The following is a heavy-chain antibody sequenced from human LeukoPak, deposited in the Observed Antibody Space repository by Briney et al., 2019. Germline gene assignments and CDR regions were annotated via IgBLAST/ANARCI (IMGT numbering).Heavy chain of an antibody. CDR1: GFTFSSYG. CDR2: IRYDGSNK. D-gene: IGHD3-22*01. Sequence: GGSLRLSCAASGFTFSSYGMHWVRQAPGKGLEWVAFIRYDGSNKYYADSVKGRFTISRDNSKNTLYLQMNSLRAEDTAVYYCANLPTYYYDSSGRRTGDYWGQGTLVTVSS. V-gene: IGHV3-30*02. J-gene: IGHJ4*02. CDR3: ANLPTYYYDSSGRRTGDY.